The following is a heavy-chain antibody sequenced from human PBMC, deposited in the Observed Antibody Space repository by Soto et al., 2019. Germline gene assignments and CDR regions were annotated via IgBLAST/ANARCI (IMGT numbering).Heavy chain of an antibody. Sequence: GGSLRLSCTASGFTFGDYAMSWFRQAPGKGLEWVGFIRSKAYGGTTEYAASVKGRFTISRDDSKSIAYLQMNSLKTEDTAVYYCTRDQVGARVDYWGQGTLVTVSS. CDR3: TRDQVGARVDY. D-gene: IGHD1-26*01. CDR1: GFTFGDYA. CDR2: IRSKAYGGTT. V-gene: IGHV3-49*03. J-gene: IGHJ4*02.